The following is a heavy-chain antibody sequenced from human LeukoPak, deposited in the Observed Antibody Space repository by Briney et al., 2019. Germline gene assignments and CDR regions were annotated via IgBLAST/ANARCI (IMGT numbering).Heavy chain of an antibody. D-gene: IGHD3-3*01. CDR3: ARVYYDFWSLFRYYYGMDV. CDR2: ISAYNGNT. V-gene: IGHV1-18*01. CDR1: GYTFTSYG. J-gene: IGHJ6*02. Sequence: ASVKVSCKASGYTFTSYGISWVRQAPGQGLEWMGWISAYNGNTNYAQKLQGRVTMTTDTSTSTAYMGLRSLRSDDTAVYYCARVYYDFWSLFRYYYGMDVWGQGTTVTVSS.